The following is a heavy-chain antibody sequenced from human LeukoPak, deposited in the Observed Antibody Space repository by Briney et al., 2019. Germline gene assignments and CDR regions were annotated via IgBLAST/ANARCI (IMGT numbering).Heavy chain of an antibody. CDR2: MFYGGTT. CDR3: VRHWVHDFGGSDWYFDL. V-gene: IGHV4-59*08. D-gene: IGHD4-23*01. J-gene: IGHJ2*01. CDR1: GDSLSRSS. Sequence: PSETLSLTCTVSGDSLSRSSWSWIRQSPGGGLEWIGYMFYGGTTNHNPSLKGRVTTSMVTSKDQFSLSLSSVTAADTAVYFCVRHWVHDFGGSDWYFDLWGRGTLVTVSS.